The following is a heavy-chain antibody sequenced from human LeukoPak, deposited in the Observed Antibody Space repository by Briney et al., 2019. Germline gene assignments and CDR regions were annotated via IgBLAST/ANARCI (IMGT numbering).Heavy chain of an antibody. D-gene: IGHD6-19*01. Sequence: SVKVSCKASGGTFSSYAISWVRQAPGQGLEWMGGIIPTFGTANYAQKFQGRVTITADESTSTAYMELSSLRSEDTAVYYCARDKSGNSGWYSYFDYWGQGTLVTVSS. J-gene: IGHJ4*02. CDR1: GGTFSSYA. CDR3: ARDKSGNSGWYSYFDY. V-gene: IGHV1-69*13. CDR2: IIPTFGTA.